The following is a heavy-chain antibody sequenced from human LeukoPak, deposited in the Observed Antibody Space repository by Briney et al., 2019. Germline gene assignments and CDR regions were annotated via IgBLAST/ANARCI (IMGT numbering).Heavy chain of an antibody. Sequence: GESLKVSCKGSGYSFTTYWIGWVRQMPGKGLEWMGIIYPGDSDTRYSPSFQGQVTISAGKSISTAYLQWSSLKASDTAIYYCARLDGPGYYYYGMDVWGQGTTVTVSS. J-gene: IGHJ6*02. D-gene: IGHD2-2*03. CDR2: IYPGDSDT. CDR1: GYSFTTYW. CDR3: ARLDGPGYYYYGMDV. V-gene: IGHV5-51*01.